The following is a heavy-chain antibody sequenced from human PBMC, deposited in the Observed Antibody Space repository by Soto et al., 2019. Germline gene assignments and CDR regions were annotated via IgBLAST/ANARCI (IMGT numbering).Heavy chain of an antibody. CDR2: ISYDGSNK. J-gene: IGHJ3*02. CDR1: EFTFSSNG. Sequence: LSLPCGAPEFTFSSNGMHWVGQAPGKGLEWVAVISYDGSNKYYADSVKGRFTISRDNSKNTLYLQMNSLRAEDTAVYYCAKDERGWGEWDLLVGDAFDIWGQGTMVTVSS. V-gene: IGHV3-30*18. CDR3: AKDERGWGEWDLLVGDAFDI. D-gene: IGHD1-26*01.